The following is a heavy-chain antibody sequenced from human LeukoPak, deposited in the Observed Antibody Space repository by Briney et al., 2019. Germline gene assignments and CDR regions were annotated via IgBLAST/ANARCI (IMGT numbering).Heavy chain of an antibody. Sequence: ASVKVSCKASGYTFTSYDFNWVRQAAGQRPEWMGWMSPNSGDTGYAQKFQGRVTMTEDTSTDTAYMELSSLRSEDTAVYYCATGYDSGSYYYFDYWGQGTLVTVSS. V-gene: IGHV1-8*01. CDR2: MSPNSGDT. J-gene: IGHJ4*02. CDR1: GYTFTSYD. D-gene: IGHD1-26*01. CDR3: ATGYDSGSYYYFDY.